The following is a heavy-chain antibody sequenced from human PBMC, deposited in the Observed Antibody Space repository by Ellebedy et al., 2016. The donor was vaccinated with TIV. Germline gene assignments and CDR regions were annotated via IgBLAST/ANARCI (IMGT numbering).Heavy chain of an antibody. D-gene: IGHD6-13*01. J-gene: IGHJ5*02. Sequence: PGGSLRLSCAASGFTFSSYSMNWVRQAPGKGLEWVSYISSSSSTIYYADSVKGRFTISRDNAENSLYLQMNSLRPEDTAVYYCARDARFIDQQHNWFDPWGQGTLVTVSS. V-gene: IGHV3-48*04. CDR1: GFTFSSYS. CDR2: ISSSSSTI. CDR3: ARDARFIDQQHNWFDP.